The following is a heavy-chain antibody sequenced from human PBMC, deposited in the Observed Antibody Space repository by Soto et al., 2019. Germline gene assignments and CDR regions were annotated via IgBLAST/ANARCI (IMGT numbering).Heavy chain of an antibody. CDR3: AGSSSSCGFDY. V-gene: IGHV4-34*01. CDR2: INHSGST. Sequence: QVQLQQWGAGLLKPSETLSLTCAVYVGSFSGYYWSWIRQPPGTGLEWIGEINHSGSTNYNPSLTSRVTISVDTSKSQFSLKLSSVTAADTAVYYCAGSSSSCGFDYWGQGTLVTVSS. CDR1: VGSFSGYY. D-gene: IGHD6-6*01. J-gene: IGHJ4*02.